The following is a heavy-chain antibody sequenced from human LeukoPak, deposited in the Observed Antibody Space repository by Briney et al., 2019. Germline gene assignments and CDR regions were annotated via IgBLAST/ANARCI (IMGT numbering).Heavy chain of an antibody. CDR2: IIPIFGTA. D-gene: IGHD2-2*01. V-gene: IGHV1-69*13. CDR3: ARNYRRGSRYCSSTSCYQFDY. Sequence: SVKVSCKASGGTFSSYAISWVRQAPGQGLEWMGGIIPIFGTANYAQKFQGRVTITADESTSTAYMELSSLRSEDTAVYYCARNYRRGSRYCSSTSCYQFDYWGRGTLVTVSS. J-gene: IGHJ4*02. CDR1: GGTFSSYA.